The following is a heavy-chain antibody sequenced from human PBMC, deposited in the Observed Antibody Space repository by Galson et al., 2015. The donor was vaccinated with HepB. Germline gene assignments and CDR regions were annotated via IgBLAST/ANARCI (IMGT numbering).Heavy chain of an antibody. Sequence: SLRLSCAASGFTFSSFEMNWVRQAPGKGLEWVSYISGSDNMIFYADSVKGRFTISRDNAKNSLYLQMNSLRAEDTAVYYCARAARFESSGYYYFEQWCQGTLVTVSS. J-gene: IGHJ4*02. D-gene: IGHD3-22*01. CDR3: ARAARFESSGYYYFEQ. CDR2: ISGSDNMI. V-gene: IGHV3-48*03. CDR1: GFTFSSFE.